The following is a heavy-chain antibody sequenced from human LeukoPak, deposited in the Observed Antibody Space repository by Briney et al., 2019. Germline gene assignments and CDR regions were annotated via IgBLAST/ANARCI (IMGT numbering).Heavy chain of an antibody. V-gene: IGHV3-30-3*01. CDR1: GFTFSSYA. Sequence: GGSLRLSCAASGFTFSSYAMHWVRQAPGKGLEWVAVISYDGSNKYYADSVKGWFTISRDNSKNTLYLQMNSLRAEDTAVYYCAKGATIFGVVIIMWGQGTLVTVSS. CDR2: ISYDGSNK. J-gene: IGHJ4*02. CDR3: AKGATIFGVVIIM. D-gene: IGHD3-3*01.